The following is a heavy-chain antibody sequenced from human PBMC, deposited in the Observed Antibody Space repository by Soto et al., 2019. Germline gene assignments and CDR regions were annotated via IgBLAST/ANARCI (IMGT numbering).Heavy chain of an antibody. CDR1: GYIFTSYA. CDR3: ARVVRHDSCSGDNWFDP. D-gene: IGHD3-10*02. CDR2: INPGNGKT. Sequence: QVQLVQSGAEMKKPGASVRVSCKASGYIFTSYAMQWVRQAPGQGLEWMGWINPGNGKTKYSQKFQGRVTITRDTSASTVYMELSSLTSKDTATYFCARVVRHDSCSGDNWFDPWGQGTRVTVSS. V-gene: IGHV1-3*01. J-gene: IGHJ5*02.